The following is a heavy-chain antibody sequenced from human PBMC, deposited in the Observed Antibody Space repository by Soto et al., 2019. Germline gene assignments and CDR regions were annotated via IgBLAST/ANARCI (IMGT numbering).Heavy chain of an antibody. Sequence: PSETLSLTCAVYGGSFSGYYWSWIRQPPGKGLEWIGEINHSGSTNYNPSLKSRVTISVDTSKNQFSLKLSSVTAADTAVYYCARVRQLVLRYYYYGMDVWGQGTTVTVSS. CDR3: ARVRQLVLRYYYYGMDV. CDR1: GGSFSGYY. J-gene: IGHJ6*02. D-gene: IGHD6-13*01. CDR2: INHSGST. V-gene: IGHV4-34*01.